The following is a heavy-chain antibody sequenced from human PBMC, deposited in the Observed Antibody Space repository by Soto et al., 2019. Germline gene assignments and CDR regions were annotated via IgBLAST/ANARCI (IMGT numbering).Heavy chain of an antibody. V-gene: IGHV3-21*01. CDR3: TRDASRDSSARGWFDP. D-gene: IGHD6-13*01. CDR2: ISSNSAYI. Sequence: PGGSLRLSCAASGFTFRSFTMNWVRQAPGKGLEWVSTISSNSAYIYYTDALRGRFTISRDNAKNSLHLQMNSLRAEHTAVYYSTRDASRDSSARGWFDPWGAGTLVTVSS. CDR1: GFTFRSFT. J-gene: IGHJ5*02.